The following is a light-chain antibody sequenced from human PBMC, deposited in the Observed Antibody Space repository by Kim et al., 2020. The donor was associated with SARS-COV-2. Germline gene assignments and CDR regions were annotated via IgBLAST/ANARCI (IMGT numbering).Light chain of an antibody. J-gene: IGKJ1*01. CDR3: QQYDNWPQT. CDR2: GAS. V-gene: IGKV3-15*01. CDR1: QSVTNY. Sequence: VSPGESATLACRASQSVTNYLAWYQQRPGQAPRLLIYGASTRATGIPARFSGSGSGTEFTLAISSLQSEDFAVYYCQQYDNWPQTFGQGTKVDIK.